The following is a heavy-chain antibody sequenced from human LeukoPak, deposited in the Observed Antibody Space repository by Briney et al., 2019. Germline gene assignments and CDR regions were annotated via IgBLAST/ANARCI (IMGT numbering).Heavy chain of an antibody. CDR2: IRYDGSNT. V-gene: IGHV3-30*02. CDR3: ARGVRGVLYYYYMDV. CDR1: GFTFNNYG. J-gene: IGHJ6*03. Sequence: QPGGSLRLSCAASGFTFNNYGMHWVRQAPGKGLEWLAFIRYDGSNTYYADSVKGRFTVSRDDSKNTLYLQMNSLRAGDTAVYYCARGVRGVLYYYYMDVWGKGTAVTVSS. D-gene: IGHD3-10*01.